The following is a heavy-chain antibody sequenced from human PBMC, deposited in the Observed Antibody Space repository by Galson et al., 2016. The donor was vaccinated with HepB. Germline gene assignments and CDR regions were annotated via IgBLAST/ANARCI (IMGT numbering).Heavy chain of an antibody. CDR3: ARVARPRKFGPAARSKNSWFDP. D-gene: IGHD2-15*01. CDR2: INHSGTT. V-gene: IGHV4-34*01. Sequence: SETLSLTCAVSGGSFSYHYWTWIRQPPGKGLEWIGEINHSGTTIYNPSLKSRVTMSIDTSKNQFSLNLDSVTAADTAFYYCARVARPRKFGPAARSKNSWFDPWGQGTLVIVSP. CDR1: GGSFSYHY. J-gene: IGHJ5*02.